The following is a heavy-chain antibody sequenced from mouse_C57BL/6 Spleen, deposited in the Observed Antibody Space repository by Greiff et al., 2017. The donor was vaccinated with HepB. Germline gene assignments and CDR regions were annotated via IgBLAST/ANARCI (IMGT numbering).Heavy chain of an antibody. J-gene: IGHJ2*01. CDR2: ISGGGGNT. CDR3: ARHDYHYFDY. Sequence: EVKLVESGGGLVKPGGSLKLSCAASGFTFSSYTMSWVRQTPEKRLEWVATISGGGGNTYYPDSVKGRFTISRDNAKNTLYLQMSSLRSEDTALYYCARHDYHYFDYWGQGTTLTVSS. D-gene: IGHD2-13*01. CDR1: GFTFSSYT. V-gene: IGHV5-9*01.